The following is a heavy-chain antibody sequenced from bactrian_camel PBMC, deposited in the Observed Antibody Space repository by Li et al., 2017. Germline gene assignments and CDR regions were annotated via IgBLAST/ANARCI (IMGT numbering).Heavy chain of an antibody. J-gene: IGHJ4*01. V-gene: IGHV3S6*01. Sequence: HVQLVESGGGLVQPGGSQRLSCAASGYTHSTNCMGWFRQAPGKEREGVAGIDSDGSPATNTFYPDSVRGRFTISRDNAKNIVYLQMNSLQPEDTAMYYCATIPTCRAVVERVTYWGQGTQVTVS. CDR1: GYTHSTNC. CDR3: ATIPTCRAVVERVTY. D-gene: IGHD6*01. CDR2: IDSDGSPATNT.